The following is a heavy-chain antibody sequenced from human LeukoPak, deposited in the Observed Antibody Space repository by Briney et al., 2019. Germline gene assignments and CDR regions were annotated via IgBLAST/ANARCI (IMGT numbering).Heavy chain of an antibody. J-gene: IGHJ6*02. V-gene: IGHV5-51*01. CDR1: GYSFTSYW. Sequence: GESLKISCKGSGYSFTSYWIGWVRQMPGEGLEWMGIIYPGDSDTRYRPSFQGQVTISADKSISTAYLQWSSLKASDTAMYYCARLGAYCSSTSCDPYYYYGMDVWGQGTTVTVSS. D-gene: IGHD2-2*01. CDR2: IYPGDSDT. CDR3: ARLGAYCSSTSCDPYYYYGMDV.